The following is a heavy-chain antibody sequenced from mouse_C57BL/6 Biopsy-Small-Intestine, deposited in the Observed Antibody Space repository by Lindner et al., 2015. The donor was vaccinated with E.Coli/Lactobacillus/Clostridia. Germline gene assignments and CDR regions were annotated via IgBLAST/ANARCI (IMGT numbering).Heavy chain of an antibody. J-gene: IGHJ4*01. V-gene: IGHV1-4*01. CDR1: GHTFTSYD. D-gene: IGHD2-4*01. CDR3: ARAREATSLDS. Sequence: SVKVSCKTSGHTFTSYDVHWVRQATGQGLEWLGWMSPRSENTGYAQEFQRRVTMTRDISVNTAYMELTSLTSEDTAVYYCARAREATSLDSWGQGTLVAVSS. CDR2: MSPRSENT.